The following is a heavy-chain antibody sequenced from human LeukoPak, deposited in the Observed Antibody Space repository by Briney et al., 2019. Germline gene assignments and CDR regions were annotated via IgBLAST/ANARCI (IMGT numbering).Heavy chain of an antibody. J-gene: IGHJ6*03. CDR3: AREGMGYYGSGSNYYYYMDV. D-gene: IGHD3-10*01. V-gene: IGHV1-2*02. CDR1: GYTFTGYY. CDR2: INPNSGAT. Sequence: ASVKVSCKASGYTFTGYYMHWVRQAPGQGLEWMGWINPNSGATNYAQKFQGRVTMTRDTSISTAYMELSRLRSDDTAVYYCAREGMGYYGSGSNYYYYMDVWGKGTTVTISS.